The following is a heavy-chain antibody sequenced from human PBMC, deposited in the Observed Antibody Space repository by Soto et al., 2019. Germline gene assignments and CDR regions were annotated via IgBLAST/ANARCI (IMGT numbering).Heavy chain of an antibody. D-gene: IGHD6-13*01. Sequence: ASVKVSCKASGYTFTSYGISWVRQAPGQGLEWMGWISAYNGNTNYAQKLQGRVTMTTDTSTSTAYMELRSLRSDDTAVYYCARPRIAAADPYYYYYMDVWGKGTTVTVSS. CDR2: ISAYNGNT. CDR3: ARPRIAAADPYYYYYMDV. CDR1: GYTFTSYG. J-gene: IGHJ6*03. V-gene: IGHV1-18*01.